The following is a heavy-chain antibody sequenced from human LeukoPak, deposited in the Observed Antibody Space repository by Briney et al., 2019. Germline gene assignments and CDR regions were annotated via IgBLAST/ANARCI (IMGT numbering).Heavy chain of an antibody. CDR2: IKQDGSEK. D-gene: IGHD6-13*01. J-gene: IGHJ4*02. CDR3: ARGVPGIAAAGPFDY. CDR1: GFTFSSYW. V-gene: IGHV3-7*01. Sequence: PGGSLRLSCAASGFTFSSYWMSWVRQAPGKGLEWVANIKQDGSEKYYVDSVKGRFTISRDNAKNSLYLQMNSLRAEDTAVYYCARGVPGIAAAGPFDYWGQGTLVTVSS.